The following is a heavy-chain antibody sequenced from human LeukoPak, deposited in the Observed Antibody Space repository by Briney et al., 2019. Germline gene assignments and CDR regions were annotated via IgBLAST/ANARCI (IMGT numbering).Heavy chain of an antibody. CDR3: ARDCSSTSCYDY. V-gene: IGHV1-69*04. Sequence: GSSVKVSCKASGGTFSSYAISWVRQAPRQGLEWMGRIIPILGIANYAQKFQGRVTITADKSTSTAYMELSSLRSEDTAVYYCARDCSSTSCYDYWGQGTLVTVSS. J-gene: IGHJ4*02. D-gene: IGHD2-2*01. CDR2: IIPILGIA. CDR1: GGTFSSYA.